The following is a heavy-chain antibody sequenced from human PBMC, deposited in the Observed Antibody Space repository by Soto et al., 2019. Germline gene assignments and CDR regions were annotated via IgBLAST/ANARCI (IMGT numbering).Heavy chain of an antibody. V-gene: IGHV3-23*01. CDR2: ISGSGGST. CDR3: AKAPHCSSTSCPYYYYYMDV. CDR1: GFTFSSYA. J-gene: IGHJ6*03. Sequence: PGGSLRLSCAASGFTFSSYAMSWVRQAPGKGLEWVSAISGSGGSTYYADSVKGRFTISRDNSKNTLYLLMNSLRAEDTAVYYCAKAPHCSSTSCPYYYYYMDVWGKGTTVTVSS. D-gene: IGHD2-2*01.